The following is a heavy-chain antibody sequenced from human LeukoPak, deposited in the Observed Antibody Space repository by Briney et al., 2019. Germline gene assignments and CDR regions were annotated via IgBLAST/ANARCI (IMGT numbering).Heavy chain of an antibody. CDR1: GFTFSGHW. J-gene: IGHJ4*02. CDR2: INERGTDS. V-gene: IGHV3-74*03. CDR3: VRDETLWTLDW. Sequence: GGSLRLSCTASGFTFSGHWIHWVRQAPGMGLVWVSRINERGTDSMYAESVKGRFTISRDNAKNTVYLQMNSLRAEDTAVYYCVRDETLWTLDWWGQGTLVSVSS. D-gene: IGHD1-1*01.